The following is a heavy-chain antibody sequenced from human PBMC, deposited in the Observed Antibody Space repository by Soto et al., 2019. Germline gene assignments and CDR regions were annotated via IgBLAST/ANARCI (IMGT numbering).Heavy chain of an antibody. CDR1: GGSISSYY. CDR3: ARYCGGDCPYPGAFDI. J-gene: IGHJ3*02. CDR2: IYYSGST. D-gene: IGHD2-21*02. V-gene: IGHV4-59*01. Sequence: QVQLQESGPGLVKPSETLSLTCTVSGGSISSYYWSWIRQPPGKGLEWIGYIYYSGSTNYNPSLKSRVTISVDTSKNQFSLKLSSVTAADTAVYYCARYCGGDCPYPGAFDIWGQGTMVTVSS.